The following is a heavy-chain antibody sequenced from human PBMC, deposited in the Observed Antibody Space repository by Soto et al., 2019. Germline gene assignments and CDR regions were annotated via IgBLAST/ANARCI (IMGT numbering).Heavy chain of an antibody. V-gene: IGHV2-70*11. CDR2: IDWDDDK. Sequence: SGPTLVNPTQTLTLTCTFSGFSLSTSGMCVSWIRQPPGKALEWLARIDWDDDKYYSTSLKTRLTISKDTSKNQVVLTITNMDPVYTATYYCALIHDFWSGYYTGLVRDYYMDVWGKGTTVTVSS. J-gene: IGHJ6*03. CDR1: GFSLSTSGMC. D-gene: IGHD3-3*01. CDR3: ALIHDFWSGYYTGLVRDYYMDV.